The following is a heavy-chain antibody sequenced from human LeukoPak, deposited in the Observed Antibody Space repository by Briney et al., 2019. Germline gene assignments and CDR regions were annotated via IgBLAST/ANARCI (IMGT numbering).Heavy chain of an antibody. CDR3: ARGQIRFLEWLDLNWFDP. J-gene: IGHJ5*02. V-gene: IGHV3-21*01. D-gene: IGHD3-3*01. Sequence: GGSLRLSCAASGFTFSSYSMNWVRQAPGKGLEWVSSISSSSSYIYYADSAKGRFTISRDNAKNSLYLQMNSLRAEDTAVYYCARGQIRFLEWLDLNWFDPWGQGTLVTVSS. CDR1: GFTFSSYS. CDR2: ISSSSSYI.